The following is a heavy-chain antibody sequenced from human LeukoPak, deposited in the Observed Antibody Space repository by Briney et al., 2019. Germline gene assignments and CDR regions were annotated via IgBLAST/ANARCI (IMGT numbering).Heavy chain of an antibody. V-gene: IGHV3-33*01. Sequence: GGSLRLSCAASGFTFSNYGMHWVRQAPGKGPEWVAVIWYDGSKKHHADSVKGRFTISRDNSKNTLNLQMNSLRVEDTAVYYCAAYYYDRSGYDLRFYWGQGTLVTVSS. CDR2: IWYDGSKK. CDR3: AAYYYDRSGYDLRFY. D-gene: IGHD3-22*01. CDR1: GFTFSNYG. J-gene: IGHJ4*02.